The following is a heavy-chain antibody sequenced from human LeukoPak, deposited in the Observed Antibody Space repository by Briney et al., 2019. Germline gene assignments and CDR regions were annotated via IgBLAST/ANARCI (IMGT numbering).Heavy chain of an antibody. CDR2: ISSSSSYI. V-gene: IGHV3-21*01. J-gene: IGHJ6*03. Sequence: GGSLRLSCAASGFTFSSYSMNWVRQAPGKGLEWVSSISSSSSYIYYADSVKGQFTISRGNAKNSLYLQMNSLRAEDAAVYYCARDGQTSSSWWLSYMDVWGKGTTVTVSS. D-gene: IGHD6-13*01. CDR3: ARDGQTSSSWWLSYMDV. CDR1: GFTFSSYS.